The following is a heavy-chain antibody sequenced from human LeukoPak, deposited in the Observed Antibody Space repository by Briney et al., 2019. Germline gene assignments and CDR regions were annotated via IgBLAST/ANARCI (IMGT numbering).Heavy chain of an antibody. CDR2: INPNSGGT. CDR3: ARYCSSTSCQFDP. CDR1: GYTFTGYY. Sequence: ASVKVSCKASGYTFTGYYIHWVRQAPGQGLKWMRRINPNSGGTVYPQEFQGRVTITRDTSINTAYMESSSLRPDDTAIYYCARYCSSTSCQFDPWGQGTLVTVSS. J-gene: IGHJ5*02. V-gene: IGHV1-2*06. D-gene: IGHD2-2*01.